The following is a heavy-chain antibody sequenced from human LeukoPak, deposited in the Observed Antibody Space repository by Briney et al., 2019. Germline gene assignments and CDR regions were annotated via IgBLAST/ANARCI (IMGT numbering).Heavy chain of an antibody. CDR3: ARIKFYLDSSGYYETYYFDY. V-gene: IGHV3-11*04. CDR1: GLTFSDYY. D-gene: IGHD3-22*01. CDR2: ISFSDSII. J-gene: IGHJ4*02. Sequence: GGSLRLSCAASGLTFSDYYMSWIRQAPGKGLEWVSYISFSDSIIYYADSVKGRFTISRDNAKNSLYLQMNSLRAEDTAVYYCARIKFYLDSSGYYETYYFDYWGQGTLVTVSS.